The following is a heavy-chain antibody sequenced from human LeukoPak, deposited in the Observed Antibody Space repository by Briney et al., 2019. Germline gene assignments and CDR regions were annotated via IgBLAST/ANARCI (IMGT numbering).Heavy chain of an antibody. D-gene: IGHD2-15*01. CDR2: MNPNSGNT. Sequence: ASVKVSCKASGYTFTTYDINWVRQATGQGLEWMGWMNPNSGNTGYAQKFQGRITITRNTSISTAYMELTSLTSEDTAVYYCARVKAGGNSYYYMDVWGKGTTVTASS. V-gene: IGHV1-8*03. J-gene: IGHJ6*03. CDR1: GYTFTTYD. CDR3: ARVKAGGNSYYYMDV.